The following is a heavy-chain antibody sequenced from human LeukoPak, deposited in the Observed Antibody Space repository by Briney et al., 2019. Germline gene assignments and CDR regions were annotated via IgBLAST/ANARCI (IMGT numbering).Heavy chain of an antibody. CDR3: ARSPGIAAAGHFDY. D-gene: IGHD6-13*01. J-gene: IGHJ4*02. Sequence: GGSLRLSCAASGFTFDDYGMSWVRQAPGKGLEWVSGINWNGGSTGYADSVKGRFTISRDNAKNSLYLQMNSLRAEDTALYYCARSPGIAAAGHFDYWGQGTLVTVSS. V-gene: IGHV3-20*04. CDR2: INWNGGST. CDR1: GFTFDDYG.